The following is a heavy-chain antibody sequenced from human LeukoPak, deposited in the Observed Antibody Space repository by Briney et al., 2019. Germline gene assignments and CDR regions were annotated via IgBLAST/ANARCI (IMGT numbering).Heavy chain of an antibody. V-gene: IGHV1-18*01. J-gene: IGHJ4*02. Sequence: ASVKVSSKASGYTFTSYGISWVRQAPGQGLEWMGWISAYNGNTNYAQKLQGRVTMTTDTSTSTAYMELRSLRSDDTAVYYCARTPKELHRSGWYDYWGQGTLVTVSS. D-gene: IGHD6-19*01. CDR2: ISAYNGNT. CDR3: ARTPKELHRSGWYDY. CDR1: GYTFTSYG.